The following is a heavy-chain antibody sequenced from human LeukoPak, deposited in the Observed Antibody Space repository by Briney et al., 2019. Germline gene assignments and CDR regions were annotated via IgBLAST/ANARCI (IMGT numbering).Heavy chain of an antibody. J-gene: IGHJ4*02. CDR3: AKKAQYNGNYPLDY. D-gene: IGHD1-26*01. Sequence: GSLRLSCAASGFTFTSYSMGWVRQAPGKGLEWVSGTSDRGDYTYYADSVKGRFTISRDNSKNTLYLQMNSLRAEDTALYFCAKKAQYNGNYPLDYWGQGTLVTVSS. CDR2: TSDRGDYT. CDR1: GFTFTSYS. V-gene: IGHV3-23*01.